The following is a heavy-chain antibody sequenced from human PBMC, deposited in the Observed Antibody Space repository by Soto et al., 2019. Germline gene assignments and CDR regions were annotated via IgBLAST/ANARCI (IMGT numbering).Heavy chain of an antibody. CDR1: GGSIISGDYC. CDR2: IYYSGST. Sequence: SETLSLTCTVSGGSIISGDYCWIWIRQPPGKGLEWIGYIYYSGSTYCNPSLKSRVTISVDTSKNQFSLKLSSVTAADTAVYYCARAVVQLSWFDPWGQGTLVTVSS. V-gene: IGHV4-30-4*01. CDR3: ARAVVQLSWFDP. J-gene: IGHJ5*02. D-gene: IGHD2-15*01.